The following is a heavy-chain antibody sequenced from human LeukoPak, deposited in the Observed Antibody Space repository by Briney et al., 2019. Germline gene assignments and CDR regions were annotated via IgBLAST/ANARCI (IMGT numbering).Heavy chain of an antibody. CDR2: IYHSGST. CDR3: ATGDGYNSFDY. Sequence: PSGTLSLTCAVSGXSISSSNGWSWVRQPPGKGLAWIGEIYHSGSTNYNPSLKSRVTMSVDTSKNQVSLKLSSVTAADTAVYYCATGDGYNSFDYWGQGTLVTVSS. D-gene: IGHD5-24*01. V-gene: IGHV4-4*02. CDR1: GXSISSSNG. J-gene: IGHJ4*02.